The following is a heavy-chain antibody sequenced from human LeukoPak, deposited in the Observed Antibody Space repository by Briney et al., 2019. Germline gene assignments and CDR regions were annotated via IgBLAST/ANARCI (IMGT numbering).Heavy chain of an antibody. Sequence: GGSLRLSCAASGFTFSSYAMSWVRQAPGKGPEWVSAISGSGGSTYYADSVKGRFTISRDNSKNTLYLQMNSLRAEDTAVYYCAKNKDWNDEELDYWGQGTLVTVSS. D-gene: IGHD1-1*01. CDR1: GFTFSSYA. V-gene: IGHV3-23*01. CDR3: AKNKDWNDEELDY. J-gene: IGHJ4*02. CDR2: ISGSGGST.